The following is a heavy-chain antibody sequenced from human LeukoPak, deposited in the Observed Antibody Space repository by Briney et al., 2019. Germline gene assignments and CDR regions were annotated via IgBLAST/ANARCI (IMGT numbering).Heavy chain of an antibody. J-gene: IGHJ4*02. D-gene: IGHD5-24*01. V-gene: IGHV4-59*01. CDR3: AREGRDGYIDY. CDR1: GGSISSYY. Sequence: SETLSLTCTVSGGSISSYYWSWIRQPPGKGLEWIGYIYYSGSTSYNPSLKSRVTISVDTSKNQFSLKLSSVTAADTAVYYCAREGRDGYIDYWGQGTLVTVSS. CDR2: IYYSGST.